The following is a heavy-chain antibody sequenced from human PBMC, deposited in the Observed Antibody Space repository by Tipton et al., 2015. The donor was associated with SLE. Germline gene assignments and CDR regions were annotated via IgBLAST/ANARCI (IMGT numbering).Heavy chain of an antibody. V-gene: IGHV4-59*12. J-gene: IGHJ3*01. CDR2: IYYSGST. D-gene: IGHD1-26*01. CDR3: VRERKYVVRFRELVAPDL. CDR1: GGSISSYY. Sequence: GLVKPSETLSLTCTVSGGSISSYYWSWIRQPPGKGLEWIGYIYYSGSTNYNPSLESRVTMSVDTSKNQFSLKLSSVTAADTAMYYCVRERKYVVRFRELVAPDLWGQGTAITVSS.